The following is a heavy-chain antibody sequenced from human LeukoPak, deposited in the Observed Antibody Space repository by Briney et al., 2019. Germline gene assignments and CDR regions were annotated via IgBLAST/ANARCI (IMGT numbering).Heavy chain of an antibody. J-gene: IGHJ4*02. D-gene: IGHD4-17*01. V-gene: IGHV1-46*01. CDR3: ARVATVTRDFDY. CDR2: INPSGGST. Sequence: GASVKVSCKASGYTFTSYYMHWVRQAPGQGLEWMGIINPSGGSTSYAQKFQGRVTMTRDTSTSTVCMELSSLRSEDTAVYYCARVATVTRDFDYWGQGTLVTVSS. CDR1: GYTFTSYY.